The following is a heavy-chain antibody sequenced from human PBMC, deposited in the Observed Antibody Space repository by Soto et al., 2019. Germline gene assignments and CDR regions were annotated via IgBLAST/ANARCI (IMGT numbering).Heavy chain of an antibody. CDR2: IYYSGST. V-gene: IGHV4-39*07. J-gene: IGHJ5*02. CDR3: VRDGTKTLRDWFDP. Sequence: SETLSLTCTVSGGSISSSSYYWGWIRQPPGKGLEWIGSIYYSGSTYYNPSLKSRLTISIDKSKNQFSLKLRSVTAADTAVYYCVRDGTKTLRDWFDPWGQGISVTVSS. CDR1: GGSISSSSYY. D-gene: IGHD1-1*01.